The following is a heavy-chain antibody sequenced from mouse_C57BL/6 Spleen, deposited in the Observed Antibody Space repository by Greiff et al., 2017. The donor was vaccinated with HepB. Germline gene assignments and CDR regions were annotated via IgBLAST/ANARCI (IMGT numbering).Heavy chain of an antibody. Sequence: QVQLKESGPELVKPGASVKISCKASGYAFSSSWMNWVKQRPGKGLEWIGRIYPGDGDTNYNGKFKGKATLTADKSSSTAYMQLSSLTSEDSAVYFCARPTWFAYWGQGTLVTVSA. V-gene: IGHV1-82*01. CDR1: GYAFSSSW. J-gene: IGHJ3*01. CDR2: IYPGDGDT. CDR3: ARPTWFAY.